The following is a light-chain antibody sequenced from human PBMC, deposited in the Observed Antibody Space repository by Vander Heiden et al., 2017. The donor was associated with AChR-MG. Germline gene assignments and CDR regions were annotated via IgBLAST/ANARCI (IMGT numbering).Light chain of an antibody. Sequence: QSALTQPRSVSGSPERYVNISCTGTSSDVGGYNYVSWYQQHTGKAPKLMIYAGSKRPSGGPDRFSGSRSGNTASLTISWHQAEDETDYYCCAYAGSYVVFGGGTTLTVL. CDR2: AGS. J-gene: IGLJ2*01. V-gene: IGLV2-11*01. CDR1: SSDVGGYNY. CDR3: CAYAGSYVV.